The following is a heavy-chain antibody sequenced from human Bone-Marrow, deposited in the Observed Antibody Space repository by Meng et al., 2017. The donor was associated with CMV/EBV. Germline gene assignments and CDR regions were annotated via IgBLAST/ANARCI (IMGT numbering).Heavy chain of an antibody. Sequence: VSGGSISSGGYSWSWIRQHPGKGLEWIGYIYYSGSTYYNPSLKSRVTISVDTSKNQFSLKLSSVTAADTAVYYCARGQGSSSSGWGYWGQGTLVTVSS. CDR2: IYYSGST. D-gene: IGHD6-6*01. CDR3: ARGQGSSSSGWGY. CDR1: GGSISSGGYS. J-gene: IGHJ4*02. V-gene: IGHV4-31*02.